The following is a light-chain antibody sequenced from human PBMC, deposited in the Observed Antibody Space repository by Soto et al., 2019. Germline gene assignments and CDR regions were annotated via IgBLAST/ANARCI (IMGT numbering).Light chain of an antibody. CDR2: GAS. V-gene: IGKV3-15*01. CDR1: QSITTN. Sequence: ETQMTQSPATLSVSPGEGATLSCRASQSITTNLAWYQQKPGQAPRLLIYGASIRATGVPTRFSGSGSGTEFILTISRLQADDFAFYYCQYYDYLWAFGQGTKVEI. J-gene: IGKJ1*01. CDR3: QYYDYLWA.